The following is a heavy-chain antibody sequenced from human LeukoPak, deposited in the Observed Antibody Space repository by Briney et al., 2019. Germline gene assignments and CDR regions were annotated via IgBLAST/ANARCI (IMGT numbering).Heavy chain of an antibody. D-gene: IGHD3-9*01. CDR1: GFTFTSYP. J-gene: IGHJ6*02. CDR3: ARDLAGRYFDWAPPNHYYGMDV. CDR2: ISYDGSHK. V-gene: IGHV3-30*04. Sequence: GGSLRPSCEASGFTFTSYPFHWVRQAPGKGLEWVAVISYDGSHKYYADSVKGRFTISRDNSKNTLFLQMNSLRAEDTAVYYCARDLAGRYFDWAPPNHYYGMDVWGQGTTVTVSS.